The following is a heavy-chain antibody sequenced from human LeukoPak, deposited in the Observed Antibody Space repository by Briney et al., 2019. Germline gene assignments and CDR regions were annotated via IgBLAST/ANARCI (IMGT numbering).Heavy chain of an antibody. V-gene: IGHV3-30-3*01. CDR1: GFTFSSFA. CDR3: ARDYGDYVGHFARAFDI. Sequence: GGSLRLSCAASGFTFSSFAMHWVRQAPGKGLEWVAVISYDGSDKYYADSVKGRFTISRDNSKNMLYLQMNSLRAEDTAVYSCARDYGDYVGHFARAFDIWGQGTMVAVSS. CDR2: ISYDGSDK. D-gene: IGHD4-17*01. J-gene: IGHJ3*02.